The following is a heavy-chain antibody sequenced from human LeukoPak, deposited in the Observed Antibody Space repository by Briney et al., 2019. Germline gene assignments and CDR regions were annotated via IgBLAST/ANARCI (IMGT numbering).Heavy chain of an antibody. CDR1: GGSITNYY. D-gene: IGHD5-12*01. CDR3: ARLRMATNKNFDY. J-gene: IGHJ4*02. Sequence: SETLSLTCTVSGGSITNYYWSWIRQPPGKGLEWIGYIYYSGSTSYNSSLKSRVTISVDAPKNHFSLKLNSVTAADTAVYYCARLRMATNKNFDYWGQGTLVTVSS. CDR2: IYYSGST. V-gene: IGHV4-59*08.